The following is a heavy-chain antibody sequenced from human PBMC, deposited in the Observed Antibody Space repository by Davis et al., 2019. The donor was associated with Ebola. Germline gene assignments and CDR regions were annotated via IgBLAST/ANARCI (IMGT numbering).Heavy chain of an antibody. CDR2: ISSSGSTI. V-gene: IGHV3-48*03. CDR1: GFTFSSYE. D-gene: IGHD5-18*01. Sequence: GESLKISCAASGFTFSSYEMNWVRQAPGKGLEWVSYISSSGSTIYYADSVKGRFTISRDNAKNSLYLQMNSLRAEDTAVYYCARTRGVDTAMVLAFDYWGQGTLVTVSS. CDR3: ARTRGVDTAMVLAFDY. J-gene: IGHJ4*02.